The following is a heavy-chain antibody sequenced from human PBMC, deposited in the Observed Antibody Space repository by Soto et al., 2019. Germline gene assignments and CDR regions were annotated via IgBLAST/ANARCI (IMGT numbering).Heavy chain of an antibody. CDR3: AKKQDIVVVPAARNWFDP. CDR1: GFTFSSYA. J-gene: IGHJ5*02. V-gene: IGHV3-23*01. Sequence: PGGSLRLSCAASGFTFSSYAMSWVRQAPGKGLEWVSAISGSGGSTYYADSVKGRFTISRDNSKNTLYLQMNSLRAEDTAVYYCAKKQDIVVVPAARNWFDPWGQGTLVTVSS. CDR2: ISGSGGST. D-gene: IGHD2-2*01.